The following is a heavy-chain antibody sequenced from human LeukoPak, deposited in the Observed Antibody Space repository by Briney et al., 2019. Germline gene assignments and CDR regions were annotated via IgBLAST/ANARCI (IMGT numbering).Heavy chain of an antibody. CDR1: GYSISSGYY. V-gene: IGHV4-38-2*01. CDR2: IYHSGST. D-gene: IGHD1-26*01. J-gene: IGHJ4*02. CDR3: ARHFVRSGSYWADY. Sequence: KTSETLSLTCAVSGYSISSGYYWGWIRQPPGKGLEWIGSIYHSGSTYYNPSLKSRVTISVDTSKNQFSLRVTSVTAADTAVYHCARHFVRSGSYWADYWGQGTLVTVSS.